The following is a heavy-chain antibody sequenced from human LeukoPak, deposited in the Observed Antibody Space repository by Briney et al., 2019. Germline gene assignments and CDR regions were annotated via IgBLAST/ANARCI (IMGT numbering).Heavy chain of an antibody. CDR2: INPNSGGT. CDR1: GYTFTGYY. D-gene: IGHD1-26*01. J-gene: IGHJ4*02. Sequence: ASVKVSCKASGYTFTGYYMHWVRQAPGQGLEWMGWINPNSGGTNYAQKFQGRVTMTRDTSISTAYMELSRLRSDDTAVYYCARASQGELPRYYFDYWGQGTLVTVSS. V-gene: IGHV1-2*02. CDR3: ARASQGELPRYYFDY.